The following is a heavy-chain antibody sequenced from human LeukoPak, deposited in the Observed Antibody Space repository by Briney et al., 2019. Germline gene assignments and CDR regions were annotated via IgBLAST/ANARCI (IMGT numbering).Heavy chain of an antibody. Sequence: PSETLSLTCTVSGGSISSSSYYWSWIRQPPGKGLEWIGYIYYSGSTKYNPSLKSRVTISVDTSKNQFSLKLSSVTAADTAVYYCARGSGQWGFDSWGQGTLVTVSS. CDR3: ARGSGQWGFDS. J-gene: IGHJ4*02. CDR2: IYYSGST. V-gene: IGHV4-61*01. CDR1: GGSISSSSYY. D-gene: IGHD3-10*01.